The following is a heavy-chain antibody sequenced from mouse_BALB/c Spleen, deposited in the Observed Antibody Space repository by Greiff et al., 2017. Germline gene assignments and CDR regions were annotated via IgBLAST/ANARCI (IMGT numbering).Heavy chain of an antibody. CDR3: AREGHYYAMDY. CDR2: ISYDGSN. Sequence: EVKLVESGPGLVKPSQSLSLTCSVTGYSITSGYYWNWIRQFPGNKLEWMGYISYDGSNNYNPSLKNRISITRDTSKNQFFLKLNSVTTEDTATYYCAREGHYYAMDYWGQGTSVTVSS. V-gene: IGHV3-6*02. CDR1: GYSITSGYY. J-gene: IGHJ4*01.